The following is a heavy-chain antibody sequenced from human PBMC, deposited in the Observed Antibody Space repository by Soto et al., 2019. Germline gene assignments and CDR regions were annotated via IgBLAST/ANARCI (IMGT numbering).Heavy chain of an antibody. J-gene: IGHJ6*02. CDR2: ISPYNGNR. CDR1: GYTFSSYG. CDR3: ARGKGMEENYYYYGLDI. Sequence: ASVKVSCKPSGYTFSSYGISWVRQAPGQGLEWVGWISPYNGNRNYEQKLQDRVTMTTDTSTSTAYMELRSLRSDDTAVYYCARGKGMEENYYYYGLDIWGQGTTVTVSS. V-gene: IGHV1-18*04. D-gene: IGHD1-1*01.